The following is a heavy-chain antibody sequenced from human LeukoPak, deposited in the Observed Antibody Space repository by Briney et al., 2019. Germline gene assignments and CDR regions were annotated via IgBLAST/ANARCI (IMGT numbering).Heavy chain of an antibody. J-gene: IGHJ2*01. V-gene: IGHV3-30*18. D-gene: IGHD6-19*01. CDR1: GFTFSSYG. CDR2: ISYDGSNK. Sequence: PGGSLRLSCAASGFTFSSYGMHWVRQAPGKGLEWVAIISYDGSNKYYADPVQGRFTISRDNSKNPLYLEMNSLRAEDTAVYYCAKDLGGGSGCYDLWRRGTLVTVSS. CDR3: AKDLGGGSGCYDL.